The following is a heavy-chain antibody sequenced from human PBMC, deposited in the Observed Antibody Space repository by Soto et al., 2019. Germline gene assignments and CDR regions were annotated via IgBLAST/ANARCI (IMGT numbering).Heavy chain of an antibody. J-gene: IGHJ4*02. Sequence: SETLSLTCAVSGGSISSSKWWTWVRQPPGKGLEWIGEIYHSGTTNYIPSLKRRVTISVDKSKTQFSLKLTSVTAADTAVYYCATRFDGLGSYEYWGQGTLVTVSS. CDR2: IYHSGTT. CDR3: ATRFDGLGSYEY. V-gene: IGHV4-4*02. D-gene: IGHD3-10*01. CDR1: GGSISSSKW.